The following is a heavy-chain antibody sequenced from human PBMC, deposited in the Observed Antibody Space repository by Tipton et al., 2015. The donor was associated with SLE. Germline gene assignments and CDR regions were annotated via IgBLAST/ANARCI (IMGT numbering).Heavy chain of an antibody. J-gene: IGHJ4*02. Sequence: QSGAEVKKPGASVKVSCKASGYTFTSYGISWVRQAPGQGLEWMGWINPNSGGTNYAQKFQGRVTMTRDTSISTAYMELSRLRSDDTAVYYCARGPARGYYFDYWGQGTLVTVSS. CDR2: INPNSGGT. CDR1: GYTFTSYG. D-gene: IGHD6-6*01. V-gene: IGHV1-2*02. CDR3: ARGPARGYYFDY.